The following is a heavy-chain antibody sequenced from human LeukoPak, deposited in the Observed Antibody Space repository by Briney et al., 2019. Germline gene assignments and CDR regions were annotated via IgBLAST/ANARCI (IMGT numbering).Heavy chain of an antibody. V-gene: IGHV3-21*01. Sequence: VGSLRLSCAASGFTFSSSSMSWVRQAPGKGLEWVSSISSSSDYIYYSDSVKGRFTISRDNAKKSLYLQLNSLRAEDTAVYYCCRVPLEGYYMDVWGKGPRSPSP. CDR1: GFTFSSSS. CDR2: ISSSSDYI. D-gene: IGHD3-3*01. J-gene: IGHJ6*03. CDR3: CRVPLEGYYMDV.